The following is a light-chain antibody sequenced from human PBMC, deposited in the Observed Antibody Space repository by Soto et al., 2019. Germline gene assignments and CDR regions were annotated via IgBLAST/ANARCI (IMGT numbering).Light chain of an antibody. Sequence: QSVLTQSPSASASLGASVKLTCTLSSGHSSYAIAWHQQQPEKGPRYLMKLDSDGSHTKGDAIPDRFSGSSSGAERYLTLSSLQSEDEADYSCQTWGTGSHVVFGGGTKLTVL. CDR2: LDSDGSH. CDR3: QTWGTGSHVV. V-gene: IGLV4-69*01. J-gene: IGLJ2*01. CDR1: SGHSSYA.